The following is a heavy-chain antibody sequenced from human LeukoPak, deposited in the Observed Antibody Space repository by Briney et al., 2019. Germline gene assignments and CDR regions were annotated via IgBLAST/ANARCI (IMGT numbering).Heavy chain of an antibody. CDR1: GDSVSSNSAA. D-gene: IGHD6-19*01. V-gene: IGHV6-1*01. CDR3: AREAVEQWLVRTGWFDP. Sequence: SQTLSLTCAISGDSVSSNSAAWNWIRQSPSRGLEWLGRTYYRSKWYNDYAVSVKSRITINPDTSKNQFSLQLNSVTSEDTAVYYCAREAVEQWLVRTGWFDPWGQGTLVTVSS. J-gene: IGHJ5*02. CDR2: TYYRSKWYN.